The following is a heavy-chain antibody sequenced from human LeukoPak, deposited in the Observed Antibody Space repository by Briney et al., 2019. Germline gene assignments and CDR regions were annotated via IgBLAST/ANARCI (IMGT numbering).Heavy chain of an antibody. CDR3: AKGTNSGYDYYYYYYMDV. Sequence: GGSLRLSCAASGFTVSSNYMSWVRQAPGKGLEWVSAISGSGGSTYYADSVKGRFTISRDNSKNTLYLQMNSLRAEDTAVYYCAKGTNSGYDYYYYYYMDVWGKGTTVTISS. V-gene: IGHV3-23*01. J-gene: IGHJ6*03. CDR2: ISGSGGST. D-gene: IGHD5-12*01. CDR1: GFTVSSNY.